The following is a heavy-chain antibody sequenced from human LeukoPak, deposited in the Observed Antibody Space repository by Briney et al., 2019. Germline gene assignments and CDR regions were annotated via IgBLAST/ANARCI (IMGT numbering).Heavy chain of an antibody. D-gene: IGHD1-1*01. Sequence: SETLSLTCAVSGGSISSGGYSWSWIRQPPGKGPEWIGYIYHSGSTYYNPSLKSRVTISVDRSKNQFSLKLSSVTAADTAVYYCARGQRLLDYWGQGTLVTVSS. CDR1: GGSISSGGYS. V-gene: IGHV4-30-2*01. J-gene: IGHJ4*02. CDR2: IYHSGST. CDR3: ARGQRLLDY.